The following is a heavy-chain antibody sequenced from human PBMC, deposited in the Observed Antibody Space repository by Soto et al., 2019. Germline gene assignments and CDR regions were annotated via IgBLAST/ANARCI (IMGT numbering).Heavy chain of an antibody. CDR2: ISAYNGNT. V-gene: IGHV1-18*01. D-gene: IGHD4-17*01. CDR1: GYTFTSHG. J-gene: IGHJ4*01. CDR3: SRAVILTTPYYFDY. Sequence: ASVKVSCTASGYTFTSHGISCVRQAPGQGLEWMGWISAYNGNTNYAQKLQGRVTMTTDTSTSTAYMELRSLRSDDTAVYYCSRAVILTTPYYFDYWGQGTLVTVSS.